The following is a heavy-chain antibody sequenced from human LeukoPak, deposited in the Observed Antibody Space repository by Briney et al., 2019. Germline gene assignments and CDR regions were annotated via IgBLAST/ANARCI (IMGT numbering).Heavy chain of an antibody. CDR2: IYHSGST. CDR3: ARATVHSSGWFSRGEWFDP. CDR1: GGSISSYY. J-gene: IGHJ5*02. Sequence: SETLSLTCTVSGGSISSYYWNWIRQPPGKGLEWIGYIYHSGSTNYNPSLKSRVTISGDTSKNQFSLKLRSVTAADTAVYYCARATVHSSGWFSRGEWFDPWGQGTLVTVSS. D-gene: IGHD6-19*01. V-gene: IGHV4-59*01.